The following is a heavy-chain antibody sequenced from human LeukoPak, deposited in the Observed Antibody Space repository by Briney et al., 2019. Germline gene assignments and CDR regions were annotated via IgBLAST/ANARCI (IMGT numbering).Heavy chain of an antibody. CDR3: ARTPTCPSCHFDS. CDR2: ISTDGSST. J-gene: IGHJ4*02. D-gene: IGHD2-15*01. CDR1: GYYFSRYC. V-gene: IGHV3-74*01. Sequence: GGSLRLSCAASGYYFSRYCMHWVRHAPGEGRVWGSRISTDGSSTTYADSVKGRFTISRDNAKNTLYLQMNSLRAEDTAVYYCARTPTCPSCHFDSWGQGTLVTVSS.